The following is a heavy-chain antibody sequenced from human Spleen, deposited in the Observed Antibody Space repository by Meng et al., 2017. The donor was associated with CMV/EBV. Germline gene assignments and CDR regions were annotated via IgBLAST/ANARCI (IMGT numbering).Heavy chain of an antibody. V-gene: IGHV4-61*01. CDR3: ARDGMSPYYYYFGMDV. Sequence: SETLSLTCTVSGGSVSSGSYYWSWIRQPPAKGLEWIGYIYYSGSTNYNPSLKSRVTISVDTSRNQFSLNLSSVTAADTAVYYCARDGMSPYYYYFGMDVWGQGTTVTVSS. J-gene: IGHJ6*02. CDR1: GGSVSSGSYY. CDR2: IYYSGST.